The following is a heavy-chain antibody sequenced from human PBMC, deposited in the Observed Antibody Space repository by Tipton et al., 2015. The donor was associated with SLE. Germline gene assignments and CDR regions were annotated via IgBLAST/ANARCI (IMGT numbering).Heavy chain of an antibody. J-gene: IGHJ5*02. D-gene: IGHD4-23*01. V-gene: IGHV4-59*11. CDR2: INYSGST. Sequence: TLSLTCTVSGGSISSHYWSWIRRPPGKALEWIAYINYSGSTNYNPSLKSRVTMSVDTSKNQFSLKLSSVTAADTAVYYCAGDYGGPDCFDPWGLGALVTVSS. CDR1: GGSISSHY. CDR3: AGDYGGPDCFDP.